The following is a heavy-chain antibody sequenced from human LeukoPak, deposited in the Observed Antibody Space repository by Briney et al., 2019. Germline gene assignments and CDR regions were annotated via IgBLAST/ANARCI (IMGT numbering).Heavy chain of an antibody. CDR2: IYPSDSDT. Sequence: GESLKFSCKASGYSFTSYWIGGLRQMPGKGLEWMGIIYPSDSDTRYSPSFQGQVTISADKSISTAYLQWSRRKAADTAMYYCARIGTHSSGYHYYFDYWGQGTLVTVSS. CDR3: ARIGTHSSGYHYYFDY. CDR1: GYSFTSYW. V-gene: IGHV5-51*01. J-gene: IGHJ4*02. D-gene: IGHD3-22*01.